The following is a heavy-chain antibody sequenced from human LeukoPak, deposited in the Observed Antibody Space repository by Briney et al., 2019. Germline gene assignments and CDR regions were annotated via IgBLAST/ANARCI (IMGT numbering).Heavy chain of an antibody. CDR1: GYTFTGYY. Sequence: ASVKVSCKASGYTFTGYYIHWVRQAPGQGLEWMGWINPNSGDTTSAQKFQGRVTMTRDTSISTAYMELSSLTSDDTAVYYCARGEYRYAVDYWGQGTLVTVS. D-gene: IGHD5-18*01. CDR3: ARGEYRYAVDY. J-gene: IGHJ4*02. V-gene: IGHV1-2*02. CDR2: INPNSGDT.